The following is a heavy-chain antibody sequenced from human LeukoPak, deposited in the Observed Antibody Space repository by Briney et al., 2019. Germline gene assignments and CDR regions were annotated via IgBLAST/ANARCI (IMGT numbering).Heavy chain of an antibody. V-gene: IGHV3-30*18. CDR1: GFTFSRYG. CDR2: ISYDASNK. J-gene: IGHJ4*02. D-gene: IGHD4-23*01. CDR3: AKDPVRYGGTAGY. Sequence: GGSLRLSCAASGFTFSRYGMHWVRQAPGKGLEWVAVISYDASNKYYADSVKGRFTISRDNAKNSLYLQMNSLRAEDTAVYYCAKDPVRYGGTAGYWGQGTLVTVSS.